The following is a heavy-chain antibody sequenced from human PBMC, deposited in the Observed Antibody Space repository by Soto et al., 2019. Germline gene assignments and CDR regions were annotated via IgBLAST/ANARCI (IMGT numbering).Heavy chain of an antibody. J-gene: IGHJ5*02. CDR2: IYPGDSDT. V-gene: IGHV5-51*01. Sequence: GESLKISCKGSGYSFTSYWIGWVRQMPGKGLEWMGIIYPGDSDTRYSPSFQGQVTISADKSISTAYLKLSSVTAADTAVYYCARALTYHDPWGQGTLVTVSS. CDR1: GYSFTSYW. D-gene: IGHD2-2*01. CDR3: ARALTYHDP.